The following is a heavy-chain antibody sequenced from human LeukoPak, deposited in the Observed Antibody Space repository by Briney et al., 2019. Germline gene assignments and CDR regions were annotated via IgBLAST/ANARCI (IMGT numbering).Heavy chain of an antibody. CDR3: ARDQRYCSSSSCPWEPFDY. J-gene: IGHJ4*02. V-gene: IGHV4-59*02. CDR2: MYYSGSI. D-gene: IGHD2-2*01. Sequence: PSETLSLTCTVSGGSVSRYYWSWIRQPPGKGLEWIGYMYYSGSINYNPSLMSRVTISVDTSKNQFSLKLTSVTAADTAVYYCARDQRYCSSSSCPWEPFDYWGQGTLVTVSS. CDR1: GGSVSRYY.